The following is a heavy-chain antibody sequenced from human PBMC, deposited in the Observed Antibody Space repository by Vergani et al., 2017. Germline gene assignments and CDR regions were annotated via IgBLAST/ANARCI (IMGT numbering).Heavy chain of an antibody. CDR3: ARARGASPRITIFGEVSDKGGAFDI. CDR2: ISSSSSYI. D-gene: IGHD3-3*01. V-gene: IGHV3-21*01. Sequence: VQLVESGGGLVKPGGSLRLSCAASGFTFSSYSMNWVRQAPGKGLEWVSSISSSSSYIYYADSVKGRFTISRDNAKNSLYLQMNSLRAEDTAVYYCARARGASPRITIFGEVSDKGGAFDIWGQGTMVTVSS. CDR1: GFTFSSYS. J-gene: IGHJ3*02.